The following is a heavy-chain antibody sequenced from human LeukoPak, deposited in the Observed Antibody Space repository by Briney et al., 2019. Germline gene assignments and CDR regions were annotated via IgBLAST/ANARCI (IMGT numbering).Heavy chain of an antibody. CDR1: GFTFSSYA. CDR2: IRYDGSNK. V-gene: IGHV3-30*02. J-gene: IGHJ4*02. CDR3: AKDLARRKGSSTSCYDY. Sequence: GGSLRLSCAASGFTFSSYAMNWVRQAPGKGLEWVAFIRYDGSNKYYADSVKGRFTISRDNSKNTLYLQMNSLRAEDTAVYYCAKDLARRKGSSTSCYDYWGQGTLVTVSS. D-gene: IGHD2-2*01.